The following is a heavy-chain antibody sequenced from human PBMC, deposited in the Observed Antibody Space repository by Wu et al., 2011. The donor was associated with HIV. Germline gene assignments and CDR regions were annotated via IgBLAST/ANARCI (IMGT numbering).Heavy chain of an antibody. Sequence: QIQLVQSGAEVQKPGASVTVSCKASGYTLISYGISWVRQAPGQGPEWMGWISAYNADTNYAQKFQGRVTMTADTSTSTVYMELRSLTSDDTAVYYCAREWRYCTGGSPCPSEYLQHWGQGTLV. D-gene: IGHD2-8*02. CDR1: GYTLISYG. V-gene: IGHV1-18*01. CDR3: AREWRYCTGGSPCPSEYLQH. J-gene: IGHJ1*01. CDR2: ISAYNADT.